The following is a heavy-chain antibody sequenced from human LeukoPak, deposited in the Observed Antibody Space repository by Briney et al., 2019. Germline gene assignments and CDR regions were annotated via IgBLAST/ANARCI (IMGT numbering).Heavy chain of an antibody. CDR2: INHSGST. CDR3: ARGARGEYYYYARRYFDL. D-gene: IGHD2/OR15-2a*01. V-gene: IGHV4-39*07. CDR1: GGSISSNNYY. J-gene: IGHJ2*01. Sequence: TSETLSLTCTVSGGSISSNNYYWGWIRQPPGKGLEWIGEINHSGSTNYNPSLKSRVTISVDTSKNQFSLKLSSVTAADTAVYYCARGARGEYYYYARRYFDLWGRGTLVTVSS.